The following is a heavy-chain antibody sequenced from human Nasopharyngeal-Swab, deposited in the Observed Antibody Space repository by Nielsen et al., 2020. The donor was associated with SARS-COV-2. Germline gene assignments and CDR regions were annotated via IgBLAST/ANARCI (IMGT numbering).Heavy chain of an antibody. V-gene: IGHV1-18*01. CDR3: AREEREVWSGFFLAASMDV. CDR2: ISAYNGNT. D-gene: IGHD3-3*01. Sequence: GESLKISCKASGYTFTSYGISWVRQAPGQGLEWMGWISAYNGNTNYAQKLQGRVTMTTDTSTSAAYMELRSLRSDDTAVYYCAREEREVWSGFFLAASMDVWGQGTTVTVSS. CDR1: GYTFTSYG. J-gene: IGHJ6*02.